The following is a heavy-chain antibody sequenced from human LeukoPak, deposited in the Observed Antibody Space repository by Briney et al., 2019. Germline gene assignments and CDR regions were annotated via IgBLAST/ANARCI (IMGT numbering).Heavy chain of an antibody. J-gene: IGHJ4*02. D-gene: IGHD3-3*01. Sequence: GGSLRLSCAASGFTLSSYAMSWVRQAPGKGLEWVSGISGSGGSTYYADSVKGRFTISRDNSKNSLCLQMNSLRAEDTAVYYCARDALTTYYFDYWGQGTLVTVSS. CDR2: ISGSGGST. V-gene: IGHV3-23*01. CDR3: ARDALTTYYFDY. CDR1: GFTLSSYA.